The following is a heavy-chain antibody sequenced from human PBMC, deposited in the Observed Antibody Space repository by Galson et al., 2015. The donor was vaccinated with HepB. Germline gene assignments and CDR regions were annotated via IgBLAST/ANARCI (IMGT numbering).Heavy chain of an antibody. V-gene: IGHV1-24*01. D-gene: IGHD2-2*01. J-gene: IGHJ2*01. Sequence: SVTVSCKVSGYTLTELSMHWVRQAPGKGLEWMGGFDPDDGETIYAQKFQGRVTMTEDTSTDTAYMELSSLRSEDTAVYYCATDTEELEVGWYFDLWGRGTLVAVSS. CDR3: ATDTEELEVGWYFDL. CDR2: FDPDDGET. CDR1: GYTLTELS.